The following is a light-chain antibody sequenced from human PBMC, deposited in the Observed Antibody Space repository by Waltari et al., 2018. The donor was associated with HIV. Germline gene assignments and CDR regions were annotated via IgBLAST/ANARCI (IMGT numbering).Light chain of an antibody. Sequence: DTQMTQSPSSLSASVGDRVTIPCQASQGISNYLNWYQEKPGKAPKLLIQDASKLETGVPSRFRGSGSGTDVTFNITSLQPEDVGRYYCQQYDNVPFTFGPGTRVDMK. CDR1: QGISNY. V-gene: IGKV1-33*01. CDR3: QQYDNVPFT. J-gene: IGKJ3*01. CDR2: DAS.